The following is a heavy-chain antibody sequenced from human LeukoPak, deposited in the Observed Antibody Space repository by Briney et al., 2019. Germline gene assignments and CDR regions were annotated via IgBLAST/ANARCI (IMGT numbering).Heavy chain of an antibody. CDR2: ISDSSSYI. CDR3: ASPALGQVTMKP. D-gene: IGHD3-22*01. V-gene: IGHV3-21*01. CDR1: GFTFSSYS. Sequence: GGSLRLSCAAFGFTFSSYSMHWVRQAPGKGLEWVSSISDSSSYIYYADSVKGRFTISRDNAKNSLYLRMNSLRAEDTAMYYCASPALGQVTMKPWGQGTLVTVSS. J-gene: IGHJ5*02.